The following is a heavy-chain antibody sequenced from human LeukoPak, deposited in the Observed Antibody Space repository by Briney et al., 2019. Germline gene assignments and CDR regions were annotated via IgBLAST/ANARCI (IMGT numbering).Heavy chain of an antibody. D-gene: IGHD6-13*01. J-gene: IGHJ4*02. V-gene: IGHV3-30-3*01. CDR1: GFSFSSYS. Sequence: GGSLRLSCAASGFSFSSYSIHWVRQAPGKGLEWVTLISYDGYDKSYADSVRGRFTISRDNSKNTLYLQMDSLRSEDTAVYYCARDFFPIVDSSWYEIGYWGQGTLVTVSS. CDR3: ARDFFPIVDSSWYEIGY. CDR2: ISYDGYDK.